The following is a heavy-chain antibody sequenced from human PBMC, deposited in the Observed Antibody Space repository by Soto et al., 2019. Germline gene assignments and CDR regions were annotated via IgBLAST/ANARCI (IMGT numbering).Heavy chain of an antibody. Sequence: QVELVQSGPEVKKPGASVKVSCKASGYSFSNSGFSWMRQAPGQGLGWMGWISTYNGNTNYAQKCQCIPSMTRDTSTTTAFMELTTLRSDDTAVYYCARDEYNNGRNWLNPWGQGTLVTVTS. J-gene: IGHJ5*02. CDR3: ARDEYNNGRNWLNP. D-gene: IGHD2-8*01. CDR1: GYSFSNSG. CDR2: ISTYNGNT. V-gene: IGHV1-18*01.